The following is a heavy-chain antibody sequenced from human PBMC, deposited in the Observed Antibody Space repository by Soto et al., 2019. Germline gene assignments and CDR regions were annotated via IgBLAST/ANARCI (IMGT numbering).Heavy chain of an antibody. Sequence: GGSLSLSGTASGFTFSSYVMHWVRPAPGKGLEWVAVIWYDGSNKYYADSVKGRFTISRDNSKNTLYLQMNSLRAEDTAVYYCARDTVLRYYGSGTPRNYYYYYGMDVWGRGTTVTVSS. CDR3: ARDTVLRYYGSGTPRNYYYYYGMDV. CDR1: GFTFSSYV. CDR2: IWYDGSNK. J-gene: IGHJ6*02. V-gene: IGHV3-33*01. D-gene: IGHD3-10*01.